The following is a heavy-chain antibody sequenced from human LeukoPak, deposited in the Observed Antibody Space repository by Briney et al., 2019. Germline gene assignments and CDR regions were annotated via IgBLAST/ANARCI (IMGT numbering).Heavy chain of an antibody. D-gene: IGHD1-26*01. Sequence: GASVKVSCKASGGTFSSYAISWVRQAPGQGLEWMGGVIPIFGTANYAQKFQGRVTITADESTSTAYMELSSLRSEDTAVYYCARYGIVGATGYDYWGQGTLVTVSS. CDR1: GGTFSSYA. V-gene: IGHV1-69*13. J-gene: IGHJ4*02. CDR2: VIPIFGTA. CDR3: ARYGIVGATGYDY.